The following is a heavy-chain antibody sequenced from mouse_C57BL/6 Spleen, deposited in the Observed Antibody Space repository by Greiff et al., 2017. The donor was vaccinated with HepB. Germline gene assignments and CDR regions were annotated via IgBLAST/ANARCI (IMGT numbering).Heavy chain of an antibody. CDR1: GYTFTDYN. CDR3: ARDWNYYGSSYDYAMDY. V-gene: IGHV1-18*01. Sequence: EVQLQQSGPELVKPGASVKIPCKASGYTFTDYNMDWVKQSHGKSLEWIGDINPNNGGTIYNQKFKGKATLTVDKSSSTAYMELRSLTSEDTAVYYCARDWNYYGSSYDYAMDYWGQGTSVTVSS. D-gene: IGHD1-1*01. J-gene: IGHJ4*01. CDR2: INPNNGGT.